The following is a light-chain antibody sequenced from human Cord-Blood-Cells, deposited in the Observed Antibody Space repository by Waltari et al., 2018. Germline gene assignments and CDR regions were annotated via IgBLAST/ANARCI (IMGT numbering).Light chain of an antibody. CDR3: SSYTSSSTYV. Sequence: QSALTQPASVSGSPGQSITISCTGTSSDVGGYNYVSWYQQHPGKAPQLMIYDVSNRPSGVSKPFSGSKAGNTASLTISGLQAEDEADYYCSSYTSSSTYVFGTGTKVTVL. J-gene: IGLJ1*01. CDR1: SSDVGGYNY. CDR2: DVS. V-gene: IGLV2-14*01.